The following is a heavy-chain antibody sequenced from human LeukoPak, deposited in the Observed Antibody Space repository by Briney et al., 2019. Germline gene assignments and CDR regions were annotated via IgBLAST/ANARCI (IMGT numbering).Heavy chain of an antibody. CDR1: GGSISSYY. CDR3: ARVIKTYYYDTGAFDI. V-gene: IGHV4-59*01. J-gene: IGHJ3*02. D-gene: IGHD3-22*01. CDR2: IYYSGST. Sequence: SETLSPTCTVSGGSISSYYWSWIRQPPGKGLEWIGYIYYSGSTNYNPSLKSRVTISVDTSKNQFSLKLSSVTAADTAVYYCARVIKTYYYDTGAFDIWGQGTMVTVSS.